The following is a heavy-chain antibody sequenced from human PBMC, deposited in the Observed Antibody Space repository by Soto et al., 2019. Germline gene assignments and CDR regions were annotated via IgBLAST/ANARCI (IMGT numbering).Heavy chain of an antibody. J-gene: IGHJ4*02. V-gene: IGHV3-11*06. CDR2: ISSSSSYT. CDR1: GFTFSDYY. CDR3: ARIEEIVVVLAEDTGLDY. Sequence: QVQLVESGGGLVKPGGSLRLSCAASGFTFSDYYMSWIRQAPGKGLEWVSDISSSSSYTNFADSVKGRFTISRDNAKNSLYLQTNSMRAEDSAVYYCARIEEIVVVLAEDTGLDYWGQGTLVTVSS. D-gene: IGHD2-15*01.